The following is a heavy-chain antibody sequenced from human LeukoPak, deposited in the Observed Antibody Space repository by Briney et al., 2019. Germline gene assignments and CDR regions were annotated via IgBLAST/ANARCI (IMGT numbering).Heavy chain of an antibody. D-gene: IGHD1-26*01. J-gene: IGHJ6*03. Sequence: PSETLSLTCTVSGGSISSSNYYWGWIRQPPGKGLEWIGEINHSGSTTYNPSLKSRVTISVDTSKNQFSLKLSSVTAADTAVYYCARGADYYYYYMDVWGKGTTVTVSS. CDR3: ARGADYYYYYMDV. CDR2: INHSGST. V-gene: IGHV4-39*07. CDR1: GGSISSSNYY.